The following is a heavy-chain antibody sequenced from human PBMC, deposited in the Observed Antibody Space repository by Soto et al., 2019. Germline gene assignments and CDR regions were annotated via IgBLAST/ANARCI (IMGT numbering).Heavy chain of an antibody. CDR2: IVVGSGNT. D-gene: IGHD4-17*01. Sequence: ASVKVSCKASGFTFTSSAVQWVRQARGQRLEWIGWIVVGSGNTNYAQKFQERVTITRDMSTSTAYMELSSPRSEDTAVYYCAADYGDYASFDYWAQGTMVTVSS. CDR3: AADYGDYASFDY. V-gene: IGHV1-58*01. J-gene: IGHJ4*02. CDR1: GFTFTSSA.